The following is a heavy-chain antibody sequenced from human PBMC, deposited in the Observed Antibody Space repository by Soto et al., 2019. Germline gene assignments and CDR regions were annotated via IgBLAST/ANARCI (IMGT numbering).Heavy chain of an antibody. V-gene: IGHV1-69*01. J-gene: IGHJ4*02. D-gene: IGHD3-22*01. CDR2: IIPIFGTA. CDR3: ARGYYYDSSGYYSNAYYFDY. CDR1: GGTFSSYA. Sequence: QVQLVQSGAEVKKPGSSVKVSCKASGGTFSSYAISWVRQAPGQGLEWMGGIIPIFGTANYAQKFQGRVTITADESTSTAYMSLSSLRSEDTAVYSCARGYYYDSSGYYSNAYYFDYWGQGTLVTVSS.